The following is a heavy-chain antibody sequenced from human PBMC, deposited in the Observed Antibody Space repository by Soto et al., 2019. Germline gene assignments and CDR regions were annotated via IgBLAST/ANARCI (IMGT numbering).Heavy chain of an antibody. Sequence: LKISCKSSGYSFTNYWVAWVRQSPGKGLEWMGIIYPGASENRYNPSFQGQVSFSADQSPSTAYLQQNSQKASGTAIDYCAWLSGAYSYCSGMDGWGQGTTVILSS. D-gene: IGHD1-26*01. CDR2: IYPGASEN. J-gene: IGHJ6*02. CDR1: GYSFTNYW. V-gene: IGHV5-51*01. CDR3: AWLSGAYSYCSGMDG.